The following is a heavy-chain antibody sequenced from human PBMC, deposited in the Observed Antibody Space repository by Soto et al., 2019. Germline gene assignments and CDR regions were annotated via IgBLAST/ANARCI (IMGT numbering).Heavy chain of an antibody. V-gene: IGHV4-39*01. D-gene: IGHD6-19*01. CDR2: IYYSGST. CDR1: GGSISSSSYY. J-gene: IGHJ6*02. Sequence: SETLSLTCTVSGGSISSSSYYWGWIRQPPGKGLEWIGSIYYSGSTYYNPSLKSRVTISVDTSKNQFSLKLSSVTAADTAVYYCASIVPGAVSGWPFHYNGMDVWGQGTSVTVSS. CDR3: ASIVPGAVSGWPFHYNGMDV.